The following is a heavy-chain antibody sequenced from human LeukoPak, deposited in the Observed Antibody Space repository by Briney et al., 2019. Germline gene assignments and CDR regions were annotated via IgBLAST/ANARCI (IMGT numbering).Heavy chain of an antibody. D-gene: IGHD5-18*01. J-gene: IGHJ6*04. CDR1: GFTFSSYE. V-gene: IGHV3-48*03. CDR3: ARSSGSWGDTAMVHYYYYGMDV. CDR2: ISSSGSTI. Sequence: PGGSLRLSCAASGFTFSSYEMNWVRQAPGKGLEWVSYISSSGSTIYYADSVKGRFTISRDNAKNSLYLQMNSLRAEDTAVYYCARSSGSWGDTAMVHYYYYGMDVWGKGTTVTVSS.